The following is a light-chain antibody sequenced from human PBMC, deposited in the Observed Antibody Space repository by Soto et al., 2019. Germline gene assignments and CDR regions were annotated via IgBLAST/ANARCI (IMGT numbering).Light chain of an antibody. CDR1: QSVSSY. V-gene: IGKV3-11*01. CDR2: DAS. CDR3: QQRSNWPLLA. Sequence: EIVLTQSPATLSLSPGERATLSCRASQSVSSYLAWYQQKPGQAPRLLIYDASNRATGIPARFSGSGSGTDFTPTISSLEPEDFAVYYCQQRSNWPLLAFGPGTKVDIK. J-gene: IGKJ3*01.